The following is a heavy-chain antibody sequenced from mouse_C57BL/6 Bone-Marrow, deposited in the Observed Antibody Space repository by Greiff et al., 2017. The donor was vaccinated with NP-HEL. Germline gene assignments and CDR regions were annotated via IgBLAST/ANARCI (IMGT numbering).Heavy chain of an antibody. V-gene: IGHV1-64*01. CDR2: IHPNSGST. D-gene: IGHD2-3*01. CDR3: ARTHDGYYVAMDD. Sequence: QVQLQQPGAELVKPGASVKLSCKASGYTFTSYWMHWVKQRPGQGLEWIGMIHPNSGSTNYNEKFKSKATLTVDKSSSTAYMQLSSLTSEDSAVYYCARTHDGYYVAMDDWGQGTSVTVSS. CDR1: GYTFTSYW. J-gene: IGHJ4*01.